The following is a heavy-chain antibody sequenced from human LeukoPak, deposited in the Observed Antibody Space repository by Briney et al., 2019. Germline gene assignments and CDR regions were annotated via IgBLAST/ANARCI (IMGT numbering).Heavy chain of an antibody. J-gene: IGHJ6*02. D-gene: IGHD2-8*01. CDR1: GGSFSGYY. Sequence: SETLSLTCAVYGGSFSGYYWSWIRQPPGKGLEWIGEINHSGSTNYNPSLKSRVTISVDTSKNQFSLKLSSVTAADTAVYYCARMGQWYYYYGMDVWGQGTTVTVSS. CDR2: INHSGST. CDR3: ARMGQWYYYYGMDV. V-gene: IGHV4-34*01.